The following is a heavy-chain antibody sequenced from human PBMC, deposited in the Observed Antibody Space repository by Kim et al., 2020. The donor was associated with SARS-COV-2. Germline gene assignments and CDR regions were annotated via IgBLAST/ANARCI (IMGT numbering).Heavy chain of an antibody. V-gene: IGHV3-23*01. CDR1: GFTFSSYA. D-gene: IGHD6-13*01. CDR2: ISGSGGST. J-gene: IGHJ3*02. Sequence: GGSLRLSCAASGFTFSSYAMSWVRQAPGKGLEWVSAISGSGGSTYYADSVKGRFTISRYNSKNTLYLQMNSLRAEDTAVYYCAKHLAGYSSSPDAFDIWGQGTMVTVSS. CDR3: AKHLAGYSSSPDAFDI.